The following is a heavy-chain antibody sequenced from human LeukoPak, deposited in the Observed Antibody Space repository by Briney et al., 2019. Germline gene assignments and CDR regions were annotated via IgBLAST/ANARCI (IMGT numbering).Heavy chain of an antibody. D-gene: IGHD3-10*01. CDR2: ISGDSDYT. J-gene: IGHJ4*02. CDR3: AKGHGSRTGDFEY. V-gene: IGHV3-43*02. Sequence: GGSLRLSCAASGFTFDDYAMHWVRQAPGMGLEWVSLISGDSDYTYYADSVKGRFTISRDDSKNSLYLQMNTLRTEDNALYYCAKGHGSRTGDFEYWGQGTLVTVSS. CDR1: GFTFDDYA.